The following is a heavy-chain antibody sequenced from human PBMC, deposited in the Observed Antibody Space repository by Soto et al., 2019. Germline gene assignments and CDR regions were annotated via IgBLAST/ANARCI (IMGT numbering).Heavy chain of an antibody. D-gene: IGHD5-12*01. CDR2: ISGTGALT. CDR3: AKHYSGYDSAFDY. J-gene: IGHJ4*02. CDR1: GFTFSSYA. Sequence: EVQLLESGGGLVQPGGSLRLSCAASGFTFSSYAMSWVRQAPGKGLEWVSSISGTGALTYYADSVKGRFTISRDNSKNTLYLQMNSLRAEDTAVYYCAKHYSGYDSAFDYWGQGTLVTVSS. V-gene: IGHV3-23*01.